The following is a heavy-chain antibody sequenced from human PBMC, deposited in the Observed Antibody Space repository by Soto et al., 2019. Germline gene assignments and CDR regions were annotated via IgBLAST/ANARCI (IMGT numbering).Heavy chain of an antibody. J-gene: IGHJ3*01. Sequence: EVQLLESGGGLVRPGESLRLSCTASGFSFNNYAMHWVRQAPGKGLEWVSLISDTGGGAYNADSVQGRFTISRENSKNTLYLQMNSLRAEDTAIYYCVREGSGWYSLGSFDCWGRGTMVTVSS. CDR2: ISDTGGGA. V-gene: IGHV3-23*01. D-gene: IGHD6-19*01. CDR3: VREGSGWYSLGSFDC. CDR1: GFSFNNYA.